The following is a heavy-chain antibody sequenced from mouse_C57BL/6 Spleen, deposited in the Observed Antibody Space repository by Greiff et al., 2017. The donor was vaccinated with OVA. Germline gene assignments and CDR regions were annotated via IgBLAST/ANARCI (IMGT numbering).Heavy chain of an antibody. CDR1: GFNIKDYY. V-gene: IGHV14-2*01. CDR2: IDPEDGET. J-gene: IGHJ1*03. Sequence: EVQLQQSGAELVKPGASVKLSCTASGFNIKDYYMHWVKQRTEQGLEWIGRIDPEDGETKYDPKFQGKATITADTSSNPAYLQLRSLTSEDTAVYYCARIYEWYFDVWGTGTTVTVSS. D-gene: IGHD1-1*01. CDR3: ARIYEWYFDV.